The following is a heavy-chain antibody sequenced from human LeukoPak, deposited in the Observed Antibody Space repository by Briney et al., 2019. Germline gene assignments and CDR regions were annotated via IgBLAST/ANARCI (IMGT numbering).Heavy chain of an antibody. CDR2: INHSGST. Sequence: SETLSLTCAVYGGSFSGYYWSWIRQPPGKGLEWIGEINHSGSTNYNPSLKSRVTISVDTSRNKFSLKLSSVTAADTAVYYCAKIRQFAYYYDSSGLAGMDVWGQGTTVTVSS. CDR3: AKIRQFAYYYDSSGLAGMDV. V-gene: IGHV4-34*01. CDR1: GGSFSGYY. J-gene: IGHJ6*02. D-gene: IGHD3-22*01.